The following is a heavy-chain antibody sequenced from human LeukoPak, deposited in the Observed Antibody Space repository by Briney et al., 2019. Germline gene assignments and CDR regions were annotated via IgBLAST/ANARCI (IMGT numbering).Heavy chain of an antibody. CDR3: ARGYCSSTSCHFDP. CDR1: GYTFTSYD. D-gene: IGHD2-2*01. CDR2: MNPNSGNT. V-gene: IGHV1-8*03. J-gene: IGHJ5*02. Sequence: ASVKVSCKASGYTFTSYDINWVRQATGQGLEWMAWMNPNSGNTGYAQTFQGRVTITRNTSISTAYMELSSLRSEDTAVYYCARGYCSSTSCHFDPWGQGTLVTVSS.